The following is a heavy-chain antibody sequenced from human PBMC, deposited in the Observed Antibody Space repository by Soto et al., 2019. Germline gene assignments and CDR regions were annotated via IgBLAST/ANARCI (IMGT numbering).Heavy chain of an antibody. V-gene: IGHV4-31*03. CDR3: TSFSGSRHDSFDH. Sequence: SETLSLTCTVSGGSISSGGYYWSWIRQHPGKGLEWIGYIYYSGSTYYNPSLKSRVTISVDTSKNQFSLKLSSVKASDTAMYYCTSFSGSRHDSFDHWGQGTLVTVSS. CDR1: GGSISSGGYY. D-gene: IGHD1-1*01. J-gene: IGHJ4*02. CDR2: IYYSGST.